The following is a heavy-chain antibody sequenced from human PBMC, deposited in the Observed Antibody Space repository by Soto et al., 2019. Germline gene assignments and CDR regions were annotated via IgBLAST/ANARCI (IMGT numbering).Heavy chain of an antibody. CDR2: ISGSGGST. CDR3: AKDLGWAPYEPTVGMDV. Sequence: QPGGSLRLSCAASGLTFSSYAMSWVRQAPGKGLEWVSAISGSGGSTYYADSVKGRFTISRDNSKNTLYLQMNSLRAEDTAVYYCAKDLGWAPYEPTVGMDVWGQGTTVTVSS. D-gene: IGHD5-12*01. V-gene: IGHV3-23*01. J-gene: IGHJ6*02. CDR1: GLTFSSYA.